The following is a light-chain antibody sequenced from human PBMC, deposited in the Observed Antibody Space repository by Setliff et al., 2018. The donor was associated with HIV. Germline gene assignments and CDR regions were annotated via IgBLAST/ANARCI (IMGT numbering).Light chain of an antibody. CDR2: EVS. V-gene: IGLV2-14*02. CDR3: SSYTSSSTYV. CDR1: SSDVGSYNL. J-gene: IGLJ1*01. Sequence: QSALTQPASVSGSPGQSITISCTGTSSDVGSYNLVSCYQQHPGKAPKLMIYEVSKRPSGVSNRFSGSKSGNTASLTISGLQAEDEADYYCSSYTSSSTYVFGTGTKVTV.